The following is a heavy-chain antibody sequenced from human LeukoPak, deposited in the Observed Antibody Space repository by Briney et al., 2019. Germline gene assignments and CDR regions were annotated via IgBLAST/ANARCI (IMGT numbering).Heavy chain of an antibody. CDR3: ARDLYDFWSGYFDY. CDR2: IIPIFGTA. V-gene: IGHV1-69*13. J-gene: IGHJ4*02. CDR1: GYTFTGYY. Sequence: ASVKVSCKASGYTFTGYYIHWVRQAPGQGLEWMGGIIPIFGTANYAQKFQGRVTITADESTSTAYMELSSLRSEDTAVYYCARDLYDFWSGYFDYWGQGTLVTVSS. D-gene: IGHD3-3*01.